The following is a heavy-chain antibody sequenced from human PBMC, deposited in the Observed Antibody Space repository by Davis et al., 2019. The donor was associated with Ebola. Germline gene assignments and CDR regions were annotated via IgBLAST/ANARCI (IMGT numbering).Heavy chain of an antibody. V-gene: IGHV3-23*01. D-gene: IGHD5-12*01. CDR1: GFTLNNYA. CDR3: TSWVVAHFDY. CDR2: IDGPTTNT. Sequence: PGGSLRLSCAASGFTLNNYAMHWVRQAPGKGLEWVSTIDGPTTNTHYGESVKGRFTISRDNSKNTLFLQMNSLRAEDTAIYYCTSWVVAHFDYWGQGTPVTVSS. J-gene: IGHJ4*02.